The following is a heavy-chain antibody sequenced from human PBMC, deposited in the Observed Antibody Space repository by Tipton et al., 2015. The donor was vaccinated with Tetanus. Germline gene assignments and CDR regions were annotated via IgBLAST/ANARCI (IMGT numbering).Heavy chain of an antibody. J-gene: IGHJ4*02. CDR2: IYYSGST. V-gene: IGHV4-30-2*03. D-gene: IGHD2-2*01. Sequence: LRLSCAASGFTFSSYAMSWVRQAPGKGLEWIGSIYYSGSTYYNPSLKSRVTISVDTSKNQFSLKLSSVTAADTAVYYCARTSIPAADYCFDYWGQGTLVTVSS. CDR1: GFTFSSYA. CDR3: ARTSIPAADYCFDY.